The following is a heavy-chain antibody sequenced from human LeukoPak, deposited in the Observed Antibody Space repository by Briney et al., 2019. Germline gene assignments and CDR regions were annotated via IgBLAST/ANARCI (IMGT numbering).Heavy chain of an antibody. Sequence: GGSLRLSCAASGFTFSSYWMSWVRQAPGKGLEWVANIKQDGSEKYYVDSVKGRFTTSRDNAKNSLYLQMNSLRAEDTAVYYCARDLAPYDRGAFDYWGQGTLVTVSS. CDR3: ARDLAPYDRGAFDY. J-gene: IGHJ4*02. CDR1: GFTFSSYW. V-gene: IGHV3-7*01. D-gene: IGHD5-12*01. CDR2: IKQDGSEK.